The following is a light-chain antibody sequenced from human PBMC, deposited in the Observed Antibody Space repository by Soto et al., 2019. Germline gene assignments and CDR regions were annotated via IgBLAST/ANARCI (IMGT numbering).Light chain of an antibody. J-gene: IGKJ4*01. CDR1: QSVGNN. V-gene: IGKV3-15*01. CDR3: QWYGDWRRP. CDR2: ATS. Sequence: EIVVTQSPATLSVSPGERATLSCRASQSVGNNFAWYQQKPGQAPRLLIFATSTRATGVPARFSGSGSGTEFTLTTSSLQSEDFVVCYCQWYGDWRRPFGGGAKVE.